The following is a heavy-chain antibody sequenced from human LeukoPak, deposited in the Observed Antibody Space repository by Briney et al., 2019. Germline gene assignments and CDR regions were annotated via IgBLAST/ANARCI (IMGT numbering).Heavy chain of an antibody. V-gene: IGHV4-59*08. CDR2: IYYSGST. CDR1: GGSISSYY. J-gene: IGHJ5*02. Sequence: SETPSLTCTVSGGSISSYYWSWIRQPPGKGLEWIGYIYYSGSTNYNPSLKSRVTISVDTSKNQFSLKLSSVTAADTAVYYCARRAHSWTGRYNWFDPWGQGTLVTVSS. D-gene: IGHD6-13*01. CDR3: ARRAHSWTGRYNWFDP.